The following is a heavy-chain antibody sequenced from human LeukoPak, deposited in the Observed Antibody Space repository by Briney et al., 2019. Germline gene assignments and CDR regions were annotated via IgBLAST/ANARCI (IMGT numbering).Heavy chain of an antibody. Sequence: RTGGSLRLSCAASGFTFDDYGMSWVRQAPGKGLEWASGINWNGGSTDYTHSVKGRFTISRDNSKNTLYLQMNSLRAEDTAVYYCAKALGGDYGLSFDYWGQGTLVTVSS. D-gene: IGHD4-17*01. V-gene: IGHV3-20*04. CDR1: GFTFDDYG. CDR3: AKALGGDYGLSFDY. J-gene: IGHJ4*02. CDR2: INWNGGST.